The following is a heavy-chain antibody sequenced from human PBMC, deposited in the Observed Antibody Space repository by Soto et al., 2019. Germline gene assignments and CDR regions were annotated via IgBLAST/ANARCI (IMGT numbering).Heavy chain of an antibody. J-gene: IGHJ6*02. V-gene: IGHV1-69*01. CDR2: IIPIFGTA. Sequence: QVQLVQSGAEVKKPGSSVKVSCTASGGTFSSYAISWVRQAPGQGLEWMGGIIPIFGTANYAQKFQGRVTITADESTSTAYMELSSLRSEDTAVYYCARISVDGDNWNDWSDWKRRYYYYYYGMDVWGQGTTVTVSS. CDR3: ARISVDGDNWNDWSDWKRRYYYYYYGMDV. CDR1: GGTFSSYA. D-gene: IGHD1-1*01.